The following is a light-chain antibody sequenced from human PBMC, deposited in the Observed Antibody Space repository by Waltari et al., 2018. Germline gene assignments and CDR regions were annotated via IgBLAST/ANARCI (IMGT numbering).Light chain of an antibody. CDR1: SSKIENNY. J-gene: IGLJ2*01. CDR2: ENN. V-gene: IGLV1-51*02. Sequence: QSVLTQPPSVSAAPGQKVIISCSGSSSKIENNYVSWYQQFPGTAPKLLLYENNKRPSGLPDRFSGSKSGTSATLGITGLQTGDEADYYCATWDSSLRVVFGGGTKVTVL. CDR3: ATWDSSLRVV.